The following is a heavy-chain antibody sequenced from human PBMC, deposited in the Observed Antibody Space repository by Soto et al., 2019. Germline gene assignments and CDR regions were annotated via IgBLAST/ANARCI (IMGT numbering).Heavy chain of an antibody. CDR2: INHSGST. CDR1: GGSLSGYY. J-gene: IGHJ4*02. Sequence: SETLSLTCAVYGGSLSGYYWSWIRQPPGKGLEWIGEINHSGSTNYNPSLKSRVTISVDTSKNQFYLKLSSVTAADTAVFYCARRVHDQGYEYYFASWGQGTLVTVSS. V-gene: IGHV4-34*01. D-gene: IGHD3-3*01. CDR3: ARRVHDQGYEYYFAS.